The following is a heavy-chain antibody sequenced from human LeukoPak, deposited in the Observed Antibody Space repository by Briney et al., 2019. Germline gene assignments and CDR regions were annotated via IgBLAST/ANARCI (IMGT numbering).Heavy chain of an antibody. J-gene: IGHJ4*02. D-gene: IGHD6-19*01. CDR3: ARDPYSSGWYGTYFDY. Sequence: GASVKVSCKASGYTFTGYYMHWVRQAPGQGLEWMGWISAYNGNTNYAQKLQGRVTMTTDTSTSTAYMELRSLRSDDTAVYYCARDPYSSGWYGTYFDYWGQGTLVTVSS. V-gene: IGHV1-18*04. CDR1: GYTFTGYY. CDR2: ISAYNGNT.